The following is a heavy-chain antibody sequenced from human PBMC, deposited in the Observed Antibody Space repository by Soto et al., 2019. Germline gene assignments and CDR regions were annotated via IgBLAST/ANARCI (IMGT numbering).Heavy chain of an antibody. V-gene: IGHV3-21*01. D-gene: IGHD3-16*01. CDR1: EFSFSDYN. CDR2: ISTSSRYI. CDR3: ERSWGKPGSFDY. Sequence: EVQLVESGGGLVKPGGSLRLSCAASEFSFSDYNMNWDRQAPGKGLEWVSSISTSSRYISYTDSVKGRFTISRDNAKNSLYLQLNSLRAQDTVVYYCERSWGKPGSFDYWAQGTLVTVSS. J-gene: IGHJ4*02.